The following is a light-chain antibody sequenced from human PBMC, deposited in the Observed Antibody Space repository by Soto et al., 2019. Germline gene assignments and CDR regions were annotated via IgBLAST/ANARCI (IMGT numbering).Light chain of an antibody. J-gene: IGKJ4*01. CDR1: QNIGTIS. Sequence: IVLTQSPGTLSLSPGERATLSCRASQNIGTISVAWYQQKPGQAPRLLMYDASNRATGIPDRFSGSGSGTDFTLTISRLEPEDFAVYYCQQCDTFPLTFGGGTKVDIK. CDR3: QQCDTFPLT. V-gene: IGKV3-20*01. CDR2: DAS.